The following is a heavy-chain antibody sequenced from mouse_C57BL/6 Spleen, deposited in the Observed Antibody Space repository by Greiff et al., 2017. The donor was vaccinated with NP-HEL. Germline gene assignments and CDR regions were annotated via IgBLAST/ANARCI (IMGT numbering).Heavy chain of an antibody. Sequence: EVQWVESGPGMVKPSQSLSLTCTVTGYSITSGYDWHWIRHFPGNKLEWMGYISYSGSTNYNPSLKSRISITHDTSKNHFFLKLNSVTTEDTATYYCARADYGSSLDYWGQGTTLTVSS. D-gene: IGHD1-1*01. J-gene: IGHJ2*01. V-gene: IGHV3-1*01. CDR3: ARADYGSSLDY. CDR1: GYSITSGYD. CDR2: ISYSGST.